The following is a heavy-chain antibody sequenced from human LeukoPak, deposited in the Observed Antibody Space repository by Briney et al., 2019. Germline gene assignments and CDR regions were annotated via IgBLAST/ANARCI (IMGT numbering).Heavy chain of an antibody. CDR1: GFTFDDYA. D-gene: IGHD6-13*01. CDR2: ISWNSGSI. J-gene: IGHJ5*02. Sequence: PGRSLRLSCAASGFTFDDYAMHWVRQAPGKGLEWVSGISWNSGSIGYADSVKGRFTISRDNAKNSLYLQMNSLRAEDTALYYCAIIIAAASWFDPWGQGTLVTVSS. CDR3: AIIIAAASWFDP. V-gene: IGHV3-9*01.